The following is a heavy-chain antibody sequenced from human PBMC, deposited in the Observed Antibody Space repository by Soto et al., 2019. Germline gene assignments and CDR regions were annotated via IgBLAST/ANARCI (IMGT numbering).Heavy chain of an antibody. CDR2: IYYSGST. CDR1: GGSISSYY. D-gene: IGHD3-22*01. J-gene: IGHJ6*02. CDR3: ARDRGAYYYDSSGYYSPYYYGMDV. V-gene: IGHV4-59*01. Sequence: LSLTCTVSGGSISSYYWSWIRQPPGKGLEWIGYIYYSGSTNYNPSLKSRVTISVDTSKNQFSLKLSSVTAADTAVYYCARDRGAYYYDSSGYYSPYYYGMDVWGQGTTVTVS.